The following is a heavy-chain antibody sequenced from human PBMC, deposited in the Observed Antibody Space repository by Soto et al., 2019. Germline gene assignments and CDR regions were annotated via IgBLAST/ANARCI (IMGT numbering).Heavy chain of an antibody. CDR3: AKEQSSGYYRVGDY. V-gene: IGHV3-30*18. CDR1: GFTLSCCG. D-gene: IGHD6-19*01. J-gene: IGHJ4*02. Sequence: ESGGGVVQPGRSLRLSCAASGFTLSCCGMHWVRQAPGKGLEWVGVITYDGGNKHYADSVKGRFTISRDTSENTVYLQMTSLRVEDSAIYYCAKEQSSGYYRVGDYWGQGTLVTVSS. CDR2: ITYDGGNK.